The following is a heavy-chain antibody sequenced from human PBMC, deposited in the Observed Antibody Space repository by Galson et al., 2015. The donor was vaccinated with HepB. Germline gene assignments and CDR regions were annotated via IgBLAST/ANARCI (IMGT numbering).Heavy chain of an antibody. D-gene: IGHD3-9*01. J-gene: IGHJ5*02. V-gene: IGHV1-18*04. Sequence: SVKVSCKASGYTFTSYGISWVRQAPGQGLEWMGWISAYNGNTNYAQKLRGRVTMTTDTSTSTAYMELRSLRSDDTAVYYCARERYFDWFGWFDPWAREPWSPSPQ. CDR2: ISAYNGNT. CDR1: GYTFTSYG. CDR3: ARERYFDWFGWFDP.